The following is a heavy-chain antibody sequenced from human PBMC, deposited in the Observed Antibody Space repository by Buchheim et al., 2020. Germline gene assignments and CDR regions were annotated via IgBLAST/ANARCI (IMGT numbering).Heavy chain of an antibody. D-gene: IGHD6-13*01. V-gene: IGHV3-7*01. CDR3: ARERSTWSNRYYFDGLDV. Sequence: EVQLVESGGGLVQPGGSLRLSCAASGFRFSAYWMIWVRQAPGRGLEWVANIKQNGIEKYYEDSVAGRFTIARDNAQNSLYLEMNSLRVEDTAVYYGARERSTWSNRYYFDGLDVWGQGTT. J-gene: IGHJ6*02. CDR2: IKQNGIEK. CDR1: GFRFSAYW.